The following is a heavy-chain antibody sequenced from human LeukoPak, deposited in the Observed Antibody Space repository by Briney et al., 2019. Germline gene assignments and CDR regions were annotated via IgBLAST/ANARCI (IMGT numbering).Heavy chain of an antibody. Sequence: PSETLSLTCTVSGDSISNYYWSWIRQPAGKGLEWIGRIHTSGTANCNPPLKSRVSISTDRSKNQVYLKLSSVTAADTAVYYCARDYHESTGYSFDSWGQGSLVSVSS. D-gene: IGHD3-22*01. CDR3: ARDYHESTGYSFDS. J-gene: IGHJ4*02. V-gene: IGHV4-4*07. CDR1: GDSISNYY. CDR2: IHTSGTA.